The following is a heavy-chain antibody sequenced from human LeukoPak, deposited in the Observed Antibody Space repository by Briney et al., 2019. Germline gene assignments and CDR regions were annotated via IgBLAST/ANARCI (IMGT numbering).Heavy chain of an antibody. CDR1: GFTFDDYA. CDR2: ISWNSGSI. CDR3: AKGSTMIVVDFDY. D-gene: IGHD3-22*01. Sequence: QPGRSLRLSCAASGFTFDDYAMHWVRQAPGKGLEWVSGISWNSGSIGYADSVKGRFTISRDNAKNPLYLQMNSLRAEDTALYYCAKGSTMIVVDFDYWGQGTLVTVSS. J-gene: IGHJ4*02. V-gene: IGHV3-9*01.